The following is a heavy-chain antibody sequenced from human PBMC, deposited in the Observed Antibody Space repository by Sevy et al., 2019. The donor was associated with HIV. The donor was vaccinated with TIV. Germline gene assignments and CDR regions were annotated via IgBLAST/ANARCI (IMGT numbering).Heavy chain of an antibody. J-gene: IGHJ4*02. CDR2: IYFTGNT. D-gene: IGHD1-1*01. V-gene: IGHV4-59*01. CDR1: GGSISSYF. CDR3: ARDSTTRPRVLDY. Sequence: SETLSLTCSVSGGSISSYFWTWVRQSPGKGLEWIGNIYFTGNTDYSPTLKSRVTLSLDTSKSQFSLTLKSVTAADTAIYFCARDSTTRPRVLDYWGQGSLVTVSS.